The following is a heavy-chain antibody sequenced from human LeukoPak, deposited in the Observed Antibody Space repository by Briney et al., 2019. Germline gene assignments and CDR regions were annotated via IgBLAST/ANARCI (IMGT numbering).Heavy chain of an antibody. CDR3: ARESSGYFY. CDR1: GFTFSTYS. Sequence: GGSLRLSCAASGFTFSTYSMNWVRQARGKWLEWVSSISSGSSFIYYADSVKGRFTISRDNAKNSLFLQMNSLRAEDTAVYYCARESSGYFYWGQGTLVTVSS. J-gene: IGHJ4*02. D-gene: IGHD3-22*01. CDR2: ISSGSSFI. V-gene: IGHV3-21*01.